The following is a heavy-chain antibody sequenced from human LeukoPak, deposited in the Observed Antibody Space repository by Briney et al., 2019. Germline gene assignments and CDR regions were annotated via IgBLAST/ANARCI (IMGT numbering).Heavy chain of an antibody. CDR3: AGVPRGGDAFDI. Sequence: GGSLRLSCAASGFTFSSYAMHWVRQAPGKGLEWVAVISYDGSNKYYADSVKGRFTISRDNSKNTLYLQMNSLRAEDTAVYYCAGVPRGGDAFDIWGQGTMVTVSS. D-gene: IGHD4-23*01. J-gene: IGHJ3*02. CDR1: GFTFSSYA. CDR2: ISYDGSNK. V-gene: IGHV3-30-3*01.